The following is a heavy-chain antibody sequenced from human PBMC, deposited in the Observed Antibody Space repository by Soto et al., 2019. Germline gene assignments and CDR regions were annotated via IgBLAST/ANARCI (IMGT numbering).Heavy chain of an antibody. V-gene: IGHV4-31*03. CDR1: GGSISSGGYY. D-gene: IGHD5-18*01. CDR2: IYYSGST. CDR3: ATHVDTAMAFDY. Sequence: SETLSLTCTVSGGSISSGGYYWSWIRQHPGKGLEWIGYIYYSGSTYYNPSLKSRVTISVDTSKNQFSLKLSSVTAADTAVYYCATHVDTAMAFDYWGQGTLVT. J-gene: IGHJ4*02.